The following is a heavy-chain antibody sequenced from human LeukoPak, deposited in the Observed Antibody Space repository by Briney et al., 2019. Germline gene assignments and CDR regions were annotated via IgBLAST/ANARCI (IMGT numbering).Heavy chain of an antibody. J-gene: IGHJ4*02. D-gene: IGHD2-2*01. V-gene: IGHV5-51*01. Sequence: GESLKISCEGSGYTFTKYWIGWVRQMPGKGLEWMGIIHPGDSHTWYSPSFQGQVTISADKSISMAYLQWSSLKASDTAMYYCAEPPGFCGRSSWWGGGGGSNYFDYWGQGTLVTVSS. CDR2: IHPGDSHT. CDR1: GYTFTKYW. CDR3: AEPPGFCGRSSWWGGGGGSNYFDY.